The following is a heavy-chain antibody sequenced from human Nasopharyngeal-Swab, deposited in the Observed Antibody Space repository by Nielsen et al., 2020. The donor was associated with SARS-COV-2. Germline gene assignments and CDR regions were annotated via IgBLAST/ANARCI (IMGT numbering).Heavy chain of an antibody. J-gene: IGHJ6*03. D-gene: IGHD2-2*01. CDR3: SRGLSGIVPAPNLGLVPYYYYYYMDV. CDR2: INNSGSN. V-gene: IGHV4-34*01. Sequence: WIRQPPGKGPEWIAEINNSGSNNYNPSLKSRVTLSVDTSMNQVSLEVSSVTAADTAVYYCSRGLSGIVPAPNLGLVPYYYYYYMDVWGKGTPVTVSS.